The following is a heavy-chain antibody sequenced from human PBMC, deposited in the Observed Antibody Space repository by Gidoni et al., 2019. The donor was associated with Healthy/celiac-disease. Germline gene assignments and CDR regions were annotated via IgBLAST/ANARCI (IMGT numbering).Heavy chain of an antibody. CDR1: GYTFTSYY. V-gene: IGHV1-46*01. CDR2: INPSGGST. J-gene: IGHJ4*02. CDR3: ARESGDFWSGYSKYYFDY. D-gene: IGHD3-3*01. Sequence: QVQLVQSGAEVKKPGASVKVSCKASGYTFTSYYMHWVRQAHGQGLEWMGIINPSGGSTSYAQNFQGRVTMTRDTSTSTVYMELSSLRSEDTAVYYCARESGDFWSGYSKYYFDYWGQGTLVTVSS.